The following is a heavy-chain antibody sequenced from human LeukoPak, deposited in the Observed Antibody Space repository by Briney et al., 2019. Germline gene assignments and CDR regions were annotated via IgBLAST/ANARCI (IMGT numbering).Heavy chain of an antibody. V-gene: IGHV4-59*01. D-gene: IGHD3-10*01. CDR1: GGSISSYY. J-gene: IGHJ4*02. Sequence: SETLSLTCTVSGGSISSYYWSWIRQPPGKGLEWIGYIYYSGDTNYNPSLKSRVTISVDTSKNQFSLKLSSVTAADTAVYYCATDNSYGSGSYYTWGQGTLVTVSS. CDR2: IYYSGDT. CDR3: ATDNSYGSGSYYT.